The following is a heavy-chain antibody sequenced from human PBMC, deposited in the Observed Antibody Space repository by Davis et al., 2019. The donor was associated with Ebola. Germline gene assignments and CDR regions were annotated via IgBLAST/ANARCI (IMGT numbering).Heavy chain of an antibody. D-gene: IGHD1-26*01. CDR2: ISGSGGST. V-gene: IGHV3-23*01. CDR3: AKDRVSGSYVARQRELDY. CDR1: GFTLSSYA. Sequence: GESLKISCAASGFTLSSYAMSWVRQAPGKGLEWVSAISGSGGSTYYADSVKGRFTISRDNSKNTLYLQMNSLRAEDTAVYYCAKDRVSGSYVARQRELDYWGQGTLVTVSS. J-gene: IGHJ4*02.